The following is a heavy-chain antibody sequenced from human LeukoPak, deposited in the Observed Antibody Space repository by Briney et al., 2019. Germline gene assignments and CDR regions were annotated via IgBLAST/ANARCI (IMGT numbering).Heavy chain of an antibody. CDR3: ARRGGYCSSTSCLYYYYGMDV. D-gene: IGHD2-2*01. CDR1: GFTFSSYA. V-gene: IGHV3-30*04. Sequence: GRSLRPSCAASGFTFSSYALHWVRQAPGKGLEWVAVLSYDGGDKYYADSVEGRFTISRDNSKNTLYLQMNSLRADDTAVYYCARRGGYCSSTSCLYYYYGMDVWGKGTTVTVSS. CDR2: LSYDGGDK. J-gene: IGHJ6*04.